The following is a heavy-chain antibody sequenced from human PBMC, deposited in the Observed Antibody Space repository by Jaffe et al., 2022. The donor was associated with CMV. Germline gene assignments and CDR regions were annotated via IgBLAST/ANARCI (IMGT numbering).Heavy chain of an antibody. CDR1: GFTFSSYE. CDR3: ARDHRWGSSSGWFDP. Sequence: EVQLVESGGGLVQPGGSLRLSCAASGFTFSSYEMNWVRQAPGKGLEWVSYISSSGSTIYYADSVKGRFTISRDNAKNSLYLQMNSLRAEDTAVYYCARDHRWGSSSGWFDPWGQGTLVTVSS. V-gene: IGHV3-48*03. CDR2: ISSSGSTI. D-gene: IGHD6-13*01. J-gene: IGHJ5*02.